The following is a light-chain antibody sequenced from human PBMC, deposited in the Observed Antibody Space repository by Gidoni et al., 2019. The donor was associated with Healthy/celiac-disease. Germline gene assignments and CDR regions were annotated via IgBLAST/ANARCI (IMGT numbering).Light chain of an antibody. CDR2: DAS. CDR1: QSVSSY. J-gene: IGKJ4*01. Sequence: EIVLTQSPATLSLSPGERATLSCRASQSVSSYLAWYQQKPGQAPRLLISDASNRATGIPARCSGSGSGTDFTLTISSLEPEDFAVYYCQQRSNWPPLTFXGXTKVXIK. V-gene: IGKV3-11*01. CDR3: QQRSNWPPLT.